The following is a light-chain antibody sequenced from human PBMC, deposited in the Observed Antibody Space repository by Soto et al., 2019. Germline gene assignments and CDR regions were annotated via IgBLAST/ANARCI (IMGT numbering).Light chain of an antibody. J-gene: IGLJ1*01. CDR1: SSDLGNNY. CDR2: END. V-gene: IGLV1-51*02. CDR3: GTWDSSLSADV. Sequence: QSVLTQPPSVSAAPGQKVTISCSGSSSDLGNNYVCWYQQLSGTAPKLLIYENDKRPSGIPDRFSGSKSGTSATLGITGLQPGDEADYYCGTWDSSLSADVFGTGTKLTVL.